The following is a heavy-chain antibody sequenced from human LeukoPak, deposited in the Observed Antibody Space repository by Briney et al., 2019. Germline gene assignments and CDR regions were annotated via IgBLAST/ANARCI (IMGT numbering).Heavy chain of an antibody. CDR2: IYSSGTT. J-gene: IGHJ4*02. D-gene: IGHD6-13*01. CDR1: GGSISGYY. CDR3: ARDRHSSSWSRFDY. V-gene: IGHV4-59*01. Sequence: PSETLSLTCTVSGGSISGYYWSWIRQPPGKGLEWIGYIYSSGTTNYNPSLKSQITISLDTSKNQFSLKLSSVTAADTAVYYCARDRHSSSWSRFDYWGQGTLVTVSS.